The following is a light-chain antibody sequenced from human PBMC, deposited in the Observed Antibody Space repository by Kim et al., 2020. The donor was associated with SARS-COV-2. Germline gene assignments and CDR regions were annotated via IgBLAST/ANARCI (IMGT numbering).Light chain of an antibody. Sequence: SASVGDRVTITCQASHDISNYLNWYQQRPGQAPKLLIYDASTLETGVPSRFSGGGYVTDFTFTITNLQPEDVATYYCQQYDDVPLTFGGGTKLEI. CDR2: DAS. V-gene: IGKV1-33*01. J-gene: IGKJ4*01. CDR3: QQYDDVPLT. CDR1: HDISNY.